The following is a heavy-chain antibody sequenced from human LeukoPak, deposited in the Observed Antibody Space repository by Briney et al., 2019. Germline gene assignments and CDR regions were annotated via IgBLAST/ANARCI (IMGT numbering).Heavy chain of an antibody. Sequence: GASVKVSCKASGYTFTSYYMHWVRQAPGQGLEWMGIINPSGGSTSYAQKFQGRVSMTTDTSTSTAYMDLRSLRSDDTAVYYCARDLRYSSGWSASGMDVWGKGTTVTISS. CDR1: GYTFTSYY. CDR3: ARDLRYSSGWSASGMDV. CDR2: INPSGGST. D-gene: IGHD6-19*01. V-gene: IGHV1-46*01. J-gene: IGHJ6*03.